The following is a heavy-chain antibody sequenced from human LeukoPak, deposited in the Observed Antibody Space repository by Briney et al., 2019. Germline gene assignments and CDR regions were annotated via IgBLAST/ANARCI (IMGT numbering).Heavy chain of an antibody. CDR3: ARGGSDWYFLD. CDR1: GFTFSSYA. CDR2: ISYNGNKK. V-gene: IGHV3-30*04. J-gene: IGHJ4*02. Sequence: GGSLRLSCAASGFTFSSYAMHWVRQAPGKGLEWVAVISYNGNKKYYADSVKGRFTISRDNSRFTLFLEMNSLRIEDTAVYYCARGGSDWYFLDGGQGSLVTVSS. D-gene: IGHD3/OR15-3a*01.